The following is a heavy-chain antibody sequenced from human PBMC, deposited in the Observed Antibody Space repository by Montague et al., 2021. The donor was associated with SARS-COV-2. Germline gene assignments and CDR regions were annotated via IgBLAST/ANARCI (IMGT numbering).Heavy chain of an antibody. CDR1: GFTFSSYE. CDR3: ARAEMYYDFWSGYPWTFYYFDY. J-gene: IGHJ4*02. Sequence: SLRLSCAASGFTFSSYEMNWVRQAPGKGLEWVSYISSSGSTIYYXDSVKGRFTISGDNAKNSLYLQMNSLRAEDTAVYYCARAEMYYDFWSGYPWTFYYFDYWGQGTLVTVSS. D-gene: IGHD3-3*01. CDR2: ISSSGSTI. V-gene: IGHV3-48*03.